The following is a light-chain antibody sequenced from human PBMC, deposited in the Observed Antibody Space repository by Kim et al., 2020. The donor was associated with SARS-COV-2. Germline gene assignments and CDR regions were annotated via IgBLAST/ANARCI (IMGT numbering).Light chain of an antibody. CDR3: ASFAETVKVV. J-gene: IGLJ2*01. CDR2: EVH. V-gene: IGLV2-8*01. Sequence: QSALTQPPSASGSLGQSVTISCTGTSNDVGSFNYVSWFRQHPGKVPQLILYEVHKRPSGVPDRFSGSKSGNTASLSVSGLQPADEATYFCASFAETVKVVFGGGTQLTVL. CDR1: SNDVGSFNY.